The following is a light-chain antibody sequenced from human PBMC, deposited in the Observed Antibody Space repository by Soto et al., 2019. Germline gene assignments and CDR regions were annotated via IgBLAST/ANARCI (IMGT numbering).Light chain of an antibody. Sequence: EIVMTHSPATLSVSPGESATLSCRATQSVGSSLAWYQQQPGQAPRLLISGASTRATGIPDRFSGSGSGTEFTLTISSLQSEDFAIYYCQQYQNWYTFGQGTKVDNK. CDR1: QSVGSS. CDR3: QQYQNWYT. J-gene: IGKJ2*01. CDR2: GAS. V-gene: IGKV3-15*01.